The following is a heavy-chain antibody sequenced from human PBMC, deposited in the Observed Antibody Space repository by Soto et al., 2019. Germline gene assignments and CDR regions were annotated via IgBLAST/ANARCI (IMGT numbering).Heavy chain of an antibody. CDR2: IYYSGST. CDR3: ARWPLPGYYYMDV. J-gene: IGHJ6*03. V-gene: IGHV4-59*08. CDR1: GGSISSYY. Sequence: SETLSLTCTVSGGSISSYYWSWIRQPPGKGLEWIGYIYYSGSTNYNPSLKGRVTISVDTSKNQFSLKLSSVTAADTAVYYCARWPLPGYYYMDVWGKGTTVTVSS.